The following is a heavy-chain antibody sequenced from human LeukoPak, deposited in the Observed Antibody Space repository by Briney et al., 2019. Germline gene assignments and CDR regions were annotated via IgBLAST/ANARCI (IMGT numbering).Heavy chain of an antibody. Sequence: GGSLRLSCAASGFTFSSYIMNWVRQAPGKGLEWVSYISGSSSTIFYAESVKGRFTISRDNARNSLYLQMNSLRAEDTAVYYCARDQGSGSYPYTFDYWGQGTLVTVSS. V-gene: IGHV3-48*04. D-gene: IGHD6-19*01. CDR1: GFTFSSYI. J-gene: IGHJ4*02. CDR2: ISGSSSTI. CDR3: ARDQGSGSYPYTFDY.